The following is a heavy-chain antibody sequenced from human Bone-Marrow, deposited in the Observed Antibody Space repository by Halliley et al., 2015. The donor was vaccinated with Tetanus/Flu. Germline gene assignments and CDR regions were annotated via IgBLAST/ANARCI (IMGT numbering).Heavy chain of an antibody. CDR1: GGTFSDFA. J-gene: IGHJ4*02. V-gene: IGHV1-69*01. CDR2: IIPIFGTA. Sequence: QLVQSGAEVKKPGSSVKVSCRASGGTFSDFAISWVRQAPGQGPEWMGGIIPIFGTATYAQKFQDRVTITADESTSTAYMELSSLRSGDTAVYSCARGHDYGDLFEPLDYWGQGTLVTVSS. CDR3: ARGHDYGDLFEPLDY. D-gene: IGHD4-17*01.